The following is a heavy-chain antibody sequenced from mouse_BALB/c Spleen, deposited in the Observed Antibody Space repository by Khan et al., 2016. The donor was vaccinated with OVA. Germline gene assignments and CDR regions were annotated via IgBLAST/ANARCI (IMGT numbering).Heavy chain of an antibody. CDR2: IYPGSGNT. J-gene: IGHJ4*01. V-gene: IGHV1-63*01. CDR3: ARWGMDS. Sequence: VQLQQSGAELVRPGTSVNISCKASGDAFINYWLGWVKQRPGHGLEWIGDIYPGSGNTYYNEKLKGKVPLTADKSSSTAYLPIINLTSEDSAVYFCARWGMDSWGQGTSVTVSS. CDR1: GDAFINYW.